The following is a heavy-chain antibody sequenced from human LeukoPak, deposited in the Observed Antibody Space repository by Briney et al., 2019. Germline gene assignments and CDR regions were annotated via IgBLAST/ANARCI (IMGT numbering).Heavy chain of an antibody. CDR3: ARGEVVVVAATPYY. V-gene: IGHV3-21*01. J-gene: IGHJ4*02. CDR2: ISSSSSYI. Sequence: GGPLRLSCAASGFTFSSYSMNWVRQARGKGLECVSPISSSSSYIYYADSVKGLFTISRDNAKNSLYMQMNSLRAEDTAVYYCARGEVVVVAATPYYWGQGSLVSVSS. D-gene: IGHD2-15*01. CDR1: GFTFSSYS.